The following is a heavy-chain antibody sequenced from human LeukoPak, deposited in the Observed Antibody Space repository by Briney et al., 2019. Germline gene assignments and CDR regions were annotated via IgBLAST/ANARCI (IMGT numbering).Heavy chain of an antibody. V-gene: IGHV3-74*01. CDR3: ARVQTGRWHFDY. D-gene: IGHD2-15*01. CDR2: INSDGSTT. J-gene: IGHJ4*02. CDR1: GFTVSSNY. Sequence: GGSLRLSCAASGFTVSSNYMSWVRQAPGKGLEWVSRINSDGSTTSYADSVKGRFTISRDNAKNTLYLQMSSLRAEDTAVYYCARVQTGRWHFDYWGQGTLATVSS.